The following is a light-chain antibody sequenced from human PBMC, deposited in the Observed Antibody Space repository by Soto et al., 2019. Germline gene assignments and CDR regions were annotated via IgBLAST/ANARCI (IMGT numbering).Light chain of an antibody. Sequence: QSLLTQPSSVSGSPGQSITISCPGTSSDVGSYNLVPWYQQHPGKAPKLMIYEGSKRPSGVSNRFSGSKSGNTASLTISGLQAEDEADYYCCSYAGSSTYVFGTGTKVTVL. CDR3: CSYAGSSTYV. CDR2: EGS. J-gene: IGLJ1*01. CDR1: SSDVGSYNL. V-gene: IGLV2-23*01.